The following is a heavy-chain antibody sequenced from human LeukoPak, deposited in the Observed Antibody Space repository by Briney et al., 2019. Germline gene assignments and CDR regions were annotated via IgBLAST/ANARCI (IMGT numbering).Heavy chain of an antibody. D-gene: IGHD3-22*01. V-gene: IGHV3-7*01. Sequence: PGGSLRLSCAASGFTFSSHWMSWVRQAPGKGLEWVANIKQDGSEKYYVDSVKGRFTISRDNAKNSLYLQMNSLRAEDTAVYYCARDSSGYSNGVWFDPWGQGTLVTVSS. J-gene: IGHJ5*02. CDR2: IKQDGSEK. CDR1: GFTFSSHW. CDR3: ARDSSGYSNGVWFDP.